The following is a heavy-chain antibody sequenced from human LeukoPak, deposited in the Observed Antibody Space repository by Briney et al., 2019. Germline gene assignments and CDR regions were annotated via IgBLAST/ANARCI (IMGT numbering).Heavy chain of an antibody. CDR1: GGSFSGYY. CDR3: ARSFLYYYYYMDV. J-gene: IGHJ6*03. Sequence: SETLSLTCAVYGGSFSGYYWSWIRQPPGKGLEWIGEINHSGSTNYNPSLKSRVTISVDTSKNQFSLKLSSVTAADTAVYYRARSFLYYYYYMDVWGKGTTVTVSS. D-gene: IGHD2/OR15-2a*01. CDR2: INHSGST. V-gene: IGHV4-34*01.